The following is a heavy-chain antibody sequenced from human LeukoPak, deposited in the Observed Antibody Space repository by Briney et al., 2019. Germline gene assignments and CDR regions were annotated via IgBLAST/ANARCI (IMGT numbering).Heavy chain of an antibody. Sequence: PSETLSLTCTVSGDSIGNYYWSWIRQPPGKGLEWIGYIYYSESTNYNPSLKSRVTISTDTSKSQFSLKLSSVTAADTAVYYCARGPRLQKTPFDYWGQGTLVTVSS. CDR3: ARGPRLQKTPFDY. J-gene: IGHJ4*02. D-gene: IGHD6-25*01. CDR1: GDSIGNYY. V-gene: IGHV4-59*12. CDR2: IYYSEST.